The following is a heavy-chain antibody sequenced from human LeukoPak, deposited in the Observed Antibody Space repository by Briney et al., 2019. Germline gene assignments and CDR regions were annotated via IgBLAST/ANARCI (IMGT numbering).Heavy chain of an antibody. D-gene: IGHD5-12*01. V-gene: IGHV4-59*08. CDR3: ARFPARGYSGYDWYYFDY. Sequence: PSETLSLTCTVSGGSISSYYWSWIRQPPGKGLEWIGYIYYSGSTNYNPSLKSRVTISVDTSKNQFSLKLSSVTAADTAVYYCARFPARGYSGYDWYYFDYWGQGTLVTVSS. CDR2: IYYSGST. J-gene: IGHJ4*02. CDR1: GGSISSYY.